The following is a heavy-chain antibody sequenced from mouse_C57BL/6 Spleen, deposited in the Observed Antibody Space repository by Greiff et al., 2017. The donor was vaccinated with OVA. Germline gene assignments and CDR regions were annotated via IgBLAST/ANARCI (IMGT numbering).Heavy chain of an antibody. CDR2: ISSGSSTI. D-gene: IGHD2-3*01. CDR3: ARGGLLHYYAMDY. V-gene: IGHV5-17*01. Sequence: DVHLVESGGGLVKPGGSLKLSCAASGFTFSDYGMHWVRQAPEKGLEWVAYISSGSSTIYYADTVKGRFTISRDNAKNTLFLQMTSLRSEDTAMYYCARGGLLHYYAMDYWGQGTSVTVSS. CDR1: GFTFSDYG. J-gene: IGHJ4*01.